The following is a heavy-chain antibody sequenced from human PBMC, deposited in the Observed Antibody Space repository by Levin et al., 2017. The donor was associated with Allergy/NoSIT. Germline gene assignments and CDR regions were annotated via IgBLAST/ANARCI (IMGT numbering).Heavy chain of an antibody. V-gene: IGHV3-7*01. CDR3: ARVDDTSSGYFQH. CDR1: GFTFSSYW. J-gene: IGHJ1*01. D-gene: IGHD3-10*01. Sequence: LSLTCEASGFTFSSYWMSWVRQAPGKGLEWVANINQGGSGKYYVDSVKARFTISRDNAKNSLSLQMNSLRAEDTAVYYCARVDDTSSGYFQHWGQGTLVTVSS. CDR2: INQGGSGK.